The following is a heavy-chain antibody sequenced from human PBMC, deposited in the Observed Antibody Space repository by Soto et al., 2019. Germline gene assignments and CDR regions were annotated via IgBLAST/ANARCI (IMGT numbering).Heavy chain of an antibody. V-gene: IGHV3-21*01. CDR1: GFTFSSYG. J-gene: IGHJ4*02. D-gene: IGHD4-17*01. Sequence: EVQLVESGGGLVKPGGSLRLSCAASGFTFSSYGMNWVRQAPGKGLEWVSSISSSSSYIYYADSVKGRFTISRDNAKNSLYLQMNSLRAEDTAVYYCARLRDYGDYVDYWGQGTLVTVSS. CDR3: ARLRDYGDYVDY. CDR2: ISSSSSYI.